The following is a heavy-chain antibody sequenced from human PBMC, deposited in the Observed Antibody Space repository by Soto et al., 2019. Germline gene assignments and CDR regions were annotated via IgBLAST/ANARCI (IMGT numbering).Heavy chain of an antibody. J-gene: IGHJ4*02. CDR3: AKAATPGIAAAADY. CDR1: GFTFDDYA. Sequence: EVQLVESGGGLVQPGRSLRLSCAASGFTFDDYAMHWVRQAPGKGLEWVAGISWNSGSIGYADSVKGRFTISRDNAKNSLYLQMNSLRAEDTALYYCAKAATPGIAAAADYWGQGTLVTVS. CDR2: ISWNSGSI. D-gene: IGHD6-13*01. V-gene: IGHV3-9*01.